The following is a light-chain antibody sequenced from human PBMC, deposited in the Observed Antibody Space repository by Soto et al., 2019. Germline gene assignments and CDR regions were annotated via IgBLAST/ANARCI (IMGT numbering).Light chain of an antibody. CDR2: RNN. Sequence: QSVLTQPPSASETPGQRGTISCSGSSSNIGFDYVDWYQHVPGAAPKLLIYRNNRRPPGVPDRFSGSKSGTSASLAISGLRNEDEAYYYCAAWDASRNGVVFGGGTKLTVL. J-gene: IGLJ2*01. V-gene: IGLV1-47*01. CDR1: SSNIGFDY. CDR3: AAWDASRNGVV.